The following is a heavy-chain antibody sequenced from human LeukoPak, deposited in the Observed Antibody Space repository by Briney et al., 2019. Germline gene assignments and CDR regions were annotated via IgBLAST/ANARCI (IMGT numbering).Heavy chain of an antibody. J-gene: IGHJ4*02. D-gene: IGHD2-15*01. Sequence: PSETLSLTCTVSGGSISSYYWSWIRQPPGKGLEWIGYIYYSGSTNYNPSLKSRVTISVDTSKNQFSLKLSSVTAADTAVYYCARAAYCSGGSCYLWYWGQGTLVTVSS. V-gene: IGHV4-59*08. CDR1: GGSISSYY. CDR2: IYYSGST. CDR3: ARAAYCSGGSCYLWY.